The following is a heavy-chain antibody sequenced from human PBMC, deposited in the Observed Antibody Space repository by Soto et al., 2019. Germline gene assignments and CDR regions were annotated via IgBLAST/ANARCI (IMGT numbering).Heavy chain of an antibody. D-gene: IGHD3-3*01. CDR3: ARDLWRASYYDFWSGYYPGRNYYYYYGMDV. V-gene: IGHV4-34*01. J-gene: IGHJ6*02. Sequence: AVYGGSFSGYYWSWIRQPPGKGLEWIGEINHGGSTNYNPSLKSRVTISVDTSKNQFSLKLSSVTAADTAVYYCARDLWRASYYDFWSGYYPGRNYYYYYGMDVWGQGTTVTVSS. CDR2: INHGGST. CDR1: GGSFSGYY.